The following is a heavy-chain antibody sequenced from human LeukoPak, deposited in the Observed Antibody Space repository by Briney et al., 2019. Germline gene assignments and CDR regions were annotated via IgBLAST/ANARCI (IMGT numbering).Heavy chain of an antibody. D-gene: IGHD6-6*01. Sequence: SETLSLTCTVSGGSISSYYWSWIRQPPGKGLEWIGYIYYSGSTNYNPSLKSRVTISVDTSKNQFSLKLSSVTAADTAVYYRARGEYSSSFDYWGQGTLVTVSS. V-gene: IGHV4-59*12. CDR3: ARGEYSSSFDY. J-gene: IGHJ4*02. CDR1: GGSISSYY. CDR2: IYYSGST.